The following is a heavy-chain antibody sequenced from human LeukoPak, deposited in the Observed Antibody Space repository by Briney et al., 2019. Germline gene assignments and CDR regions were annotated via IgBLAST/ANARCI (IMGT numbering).Heavy chain of an antibody. CDR3: ATQLRILGATLTQLDY. Sequence: GGSLRLSCAASGFTFSSYAMHWVRQAPGKGLEWVAVISYDGSNKYYADSVKGRFTISRDNSKNTLYLQMNSLRAEDTAVYYCATQLRILGATLTQLDYWGQGTLVTVSS. V-gene: IGHV3-30*04. J-gene: IGHJ4*02. D-gene: IGHD1-26*01. CDR2: ISYDGSNK. CDR1: GFTFSSYA.